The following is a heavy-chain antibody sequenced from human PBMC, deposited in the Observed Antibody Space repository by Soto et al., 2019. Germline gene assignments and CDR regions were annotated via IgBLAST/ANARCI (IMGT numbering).Heavy chain of an antibody. V-gene: IGHV1-69*13. D-gene: IGHD2-2*01. J-gene: IGHJ6*02. CDR3: AREPDIVVVPAAIKPSGMDV. CDR2: IIPIFGTA. CDR1: GGTFSSYS. Sequence: SVNVSCKPSGGTFSSYSISWVRQAPGQGLEWMGGIIPIFGTANYAQKFQGRVTITADESTSTAYMELSSLRSEDTAVYYCAREPDIVVVPAAIKPSGMDVWGQGTTVTVSS.